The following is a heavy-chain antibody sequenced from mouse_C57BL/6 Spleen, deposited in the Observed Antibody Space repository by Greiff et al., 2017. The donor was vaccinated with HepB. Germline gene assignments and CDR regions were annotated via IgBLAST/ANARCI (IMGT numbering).Heavy chain of an antibody. CDR1: GYSITSGYY. V-gene: IGHV3-6*01. CDR3: AREGYGNEFAY. J-gene: IGHJ3*01. D-gene: IGHD2-1*01. CDR2: ISYDGSN. Sequence: EVQLVESGPGLVKPSQSLSLTCSVTGYSITSGYYWNWIRQFPGNKLEWMGYISYDGSNNYNPSLKNRISITRDTSKNQFFLKLNSVTTEDTATYYCAREGYGNEFAYWGQGTLVTVSA.